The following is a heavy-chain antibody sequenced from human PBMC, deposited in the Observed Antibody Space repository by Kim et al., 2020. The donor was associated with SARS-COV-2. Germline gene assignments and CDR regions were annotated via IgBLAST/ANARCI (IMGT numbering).Heavy chain of an antibody. CDR2: ISSSGSTI. V-gene: IGHV3-11*01. D-gene: IGHD3-10*01. CDR3: ASRGADYYYYGMDV. CDR1: GFTFSDYY. Sequence: GSLRLSCAASGFTFSDYYMSWIRQAPGKGLEWVSYISSSGSTIYYADSVKGRFTISRDNAKNSLYLQMNSLRAEDTAVYYCASRGADYYYYGMDVWGQGTTVTVSS. J-gene: IGHJ6*02.